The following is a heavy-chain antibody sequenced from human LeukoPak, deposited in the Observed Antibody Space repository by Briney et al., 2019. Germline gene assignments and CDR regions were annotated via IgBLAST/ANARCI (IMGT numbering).Heavy chain of an antibody. Sequence: ASVKVSCKASGYTFTSYDINWVRQATGQGLEWMGWMNPNSGNTGYAQKFQGRVTMTRNTSISTAYMELSSLRSEDTAVYYCARGGRITIFGVFNWGYWFDPWGQGTLVTVSS. D-gene: IGHD3-3*01. CDR2: MNPNSGNT. V-gene: IGHV1-8*01. CDR3: ARGGRITIFGVFNWGYWFDP. CDR1: GYTFTSYD. J-gene: IGHJ5*02.